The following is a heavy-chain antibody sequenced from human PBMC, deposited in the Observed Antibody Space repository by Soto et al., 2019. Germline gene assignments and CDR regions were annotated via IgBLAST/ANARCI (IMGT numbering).Heavy chain of an antibody. J-gene: IGHJ6*03. D-gene: IGHD6-6*01. CDR2: IYSAGSGT. CDR3: ASDSSSSGYYYYYMDV. Sequence: PGGSLRLYCAASGFSFHEYTMNWGRQAPGKGLEWVSGIYSAGSGTYYADSVKGRFTISRDNAKNTLYLQMNSLRAEDTAVYYCASDSSSSGYYYYYMDVWGKGTTVTVSS. V-gene: IGHV3-74*01. CDR1: GFSFHEYT.